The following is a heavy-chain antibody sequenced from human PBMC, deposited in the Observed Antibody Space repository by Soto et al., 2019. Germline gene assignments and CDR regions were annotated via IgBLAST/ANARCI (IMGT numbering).Heavy chain of an antibody. CDR3: ASGASRWYPYFFDS. Sequence: QAQVVQSGAEVRKPGSSAKLSCKASEGTFNSYAIAWVRQAPGQGLEWMGGIIPDYNTLNYAQKFQHRVTITADDSTNTVYMELSSLRSDDTAVYFCASGASRWYPYFFDSWAQGTLVTVSS. V-gene: IGHV1-69*01. CDR1: EGTFNSYA. J-gene: IGHJ4*02. D-gene: IGHD6-13*01. CDR2: IIPDYNTL.